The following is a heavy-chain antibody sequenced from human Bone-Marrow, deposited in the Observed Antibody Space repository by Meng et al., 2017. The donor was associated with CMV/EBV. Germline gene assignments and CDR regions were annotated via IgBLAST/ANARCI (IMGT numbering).Heavy chain of an antibody. CDR2: ISYDGSNK. V-gene: IGHV3-30-3*01. Sequence: GESLKISCAASGFTFSSYAMHWVRQAPGKGLEWVAVISYDGSNKYYADSVKGRFTISRDNSKNTLYLQMNSLRAEDTAVYYCARDSEYYDFRSTQWDYWGQGTLVTVSS. D-gene: IGHD3-3*01. J-gene: IGHJ4*02. CDR1: GFTFSSYA. CDR3: ARDSEYYDFRSTQWDY.